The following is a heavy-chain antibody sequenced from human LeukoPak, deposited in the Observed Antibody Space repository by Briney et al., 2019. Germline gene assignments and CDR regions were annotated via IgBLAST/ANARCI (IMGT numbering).Heavy chain of an antibody. CDR3: ARAYGSGYYGFDY. Sequence: PSETLSLTCTVSGYSISSGYYWGWIRQPPGKGLEWIGSIYHSGSAYYNPSLKSRVTISVDTSKNQFSLKLSSVTAADTAVYYCARAYGSGYYGFDYWGQGTLVTVSS. V-gene: IGHV4-38-2*02. D-gene: IGHD3-22*01. CDR1: GYSISSGYY. J-gene: IGHJ4*02. CDR2: IYHSGSA.